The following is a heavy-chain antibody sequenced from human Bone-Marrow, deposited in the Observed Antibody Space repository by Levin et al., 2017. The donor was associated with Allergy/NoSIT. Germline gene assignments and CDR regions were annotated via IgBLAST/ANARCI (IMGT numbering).Heavy chain of an antibody. CDR1: GFTFSRYA. CDR3: AKERVSGWWDNWLDP. Sequence: PGGSLRLSCVGSGFTFSRYAMSWVRQVPGKGLEWVSTISSTAENTYYAASVKGRFTVSRDNSKNTFYLEMNSLRPDDTAIYYCAKERVSGWWDNWLDPWGQGTLVTVSS. J-gene: IGHJ5*02. V-gene: IGHV3-23*01. CDR2: ISSTAENT. D-gene: IGHD6-19*01.